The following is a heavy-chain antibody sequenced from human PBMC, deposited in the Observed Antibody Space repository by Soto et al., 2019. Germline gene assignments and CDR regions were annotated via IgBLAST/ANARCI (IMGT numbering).Heavy chain of an antibody. CDR2: IITIFGTA. CDR1: GGTFSSYA. D-gene: IGHD5-12*01. V-gene: IGHV1-69*12. Sequence: QVQLVQSGAEVKKPGSSVKVSCKASGGTFSSYAISWVRQAPGQGLEWMGGIITIFGTANYAQKFQGRVTITADEYTSTAYMELSSLRAEDTAVYYWASSGGYLRFLMDVWGQGTTVTVSS. CDR3: ASSGGYLRFLMDV. J-gene: IGHJ6*02.